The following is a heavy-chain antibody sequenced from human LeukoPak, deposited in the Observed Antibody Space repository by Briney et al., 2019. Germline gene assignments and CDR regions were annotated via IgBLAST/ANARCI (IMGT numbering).Heavy chain of an antibody. J-gene: IGHJ5*02. CDR3: ARGLGYCSGGSCYSEWDNWFDH. Sequence: ASVKVSCKASGYTFTSYDINWVRQATGQGLEWMGWMNPNSGNTGYAQKFQGRVTMTRNTSISTAHMELSSLRSEDTAVYYCARGLGYCSGGSCYSEWDNWFDHWGQGTLVTVSS. V-gene: IGHV1-8*01. CDR2: MNPNSGNT. CDR1: GYTFTSYD. D-gene: IGHD2-15*01.